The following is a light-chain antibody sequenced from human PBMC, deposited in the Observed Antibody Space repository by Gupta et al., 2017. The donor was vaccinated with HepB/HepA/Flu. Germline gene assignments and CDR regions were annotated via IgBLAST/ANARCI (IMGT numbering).Light chain of an antibody. V-gene: IGKV3-20*01. CDR2: GAS. Sequence: EIVLAQSPGTLSLSPGERATLSCRASQSVSSTYLAWYQQKPGQAPSLLIFGASSRATGTPDRFSGSGSGTDFTLTISRLEPEDFAVYYCQHYGSSSWTFGLGTKVEIK. J-gene: IGKJ1*01. CDR1: QSVSSTY. CDR3: QHYGSSSWT.